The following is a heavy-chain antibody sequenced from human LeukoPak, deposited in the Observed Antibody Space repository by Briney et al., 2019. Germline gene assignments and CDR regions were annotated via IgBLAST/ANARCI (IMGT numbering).Heavy chain of an antibody. Sequence: GGSLRLSCAASGFTFSSYSMNWVRQAPGKGLEWVSSISSSSSYIYYADSVKGRFTISRDNAKNSLYLQMNSLRAEDTAVYYCARGVMELLWFGEFPGEDAFDIWGQGTMVTVSS. V-gene: IGHV3-21*01. CDR3: ARGVMELLWFGEFPGEDAFDI. CDR1: GFTFSSYS. CDR2: ISSSSSYI. D-gene: IGHD3-10*01. J-gene: IGHJ3*02.